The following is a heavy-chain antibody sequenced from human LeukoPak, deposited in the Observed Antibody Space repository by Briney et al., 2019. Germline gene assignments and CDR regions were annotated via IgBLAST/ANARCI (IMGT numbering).Heavy chain of an antibody. CDR2: IYPGDSDT. V-gene: IGHV5-51*01. Sequence: GESLKISCKGSGYSFTSYWIGWVRQMPGKGLEWMGIIYPGDSDTRYSPSFQGQVTISADKSISTAYLQWSSLKASDTAMYYCARLAQDSLTYSSSSGCFDYWGQGTLVTVSS. CDR1: GYSFTSYW. D-gene: IGHD6-6*01. J-gene: IGHJ4*02. CDR3: ARLAQDSLTYSSSSGCFDY.